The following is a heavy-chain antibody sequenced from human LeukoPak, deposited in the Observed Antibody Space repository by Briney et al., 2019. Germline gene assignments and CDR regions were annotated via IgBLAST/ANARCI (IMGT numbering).Heavy chain of an antibody. CDR2: ISWNSGSI. Sequence: GGSLRLSCAASGFTFDDYAMHWVRQAPGKGLEWVSGISWNSGSIGYADSVKGRFTISRDNAKNSLYLQMNSLRAEDTALYYCAKDFTIFGVVPSYFDYWGQGTLVTVSS. CDR1: GFTFDDYA. J-gene: IGHJ4*02. D-gene: IGHD3-3*01. V-gene: IGHV3-9*01. CDR3: AKDFTIFGVVPSYFDY.